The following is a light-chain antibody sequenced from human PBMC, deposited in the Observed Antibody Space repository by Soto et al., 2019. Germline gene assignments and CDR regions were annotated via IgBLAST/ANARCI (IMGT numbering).Light chain of an antibody. CDR2: GAS. J-gene: IGKJ3*01. CDR1: QSLGSTY. CDR3: QQYDRSPFT. V-gene: IGKV3-20*01. Sequence: EIVLTQSPGTLSLSPGERATLSCRASQSLGSTYLAWYQQKPGQAPRLLIYGASSRATGIPDRFSGSGSGTDFTLTISRLESEDFAVYYCQQYDRSPFTFGLGTKVEIK.